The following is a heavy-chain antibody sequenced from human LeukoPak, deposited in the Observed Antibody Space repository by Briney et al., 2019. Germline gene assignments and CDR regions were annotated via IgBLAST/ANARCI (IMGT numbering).Heavy chain of an antibody. CDR2: IKSKTDGGTT. CDR1: GFTFSNAW. J-gene: IGHJ4*02. Sequence: SGGSLRLSCAASGFTFSNAWMTWVRQAPGKGLEWVGRIKSKTDGGTTDCAAPVKGRFTISRDDSKNTLYLQMNSLKTEDTAVYYCTREAVTANGYFDYWGQGTLVTVSS. D-gene: IGHD2-21*02. V-gene: IGHV3-15*01. CDR3: TREAVTANGYFDY.